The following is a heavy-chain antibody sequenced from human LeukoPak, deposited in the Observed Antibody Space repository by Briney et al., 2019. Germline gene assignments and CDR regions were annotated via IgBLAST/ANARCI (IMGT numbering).Heavy chain of an antibody. V-gene: IGHV3-9*01. J-gene: IGHJ4*02. CDR3: ARDLYCSSTSCYDVFDY. CDR2: ISWNSGTI. CDR1: GFIFNNYA. D-gene: IGHD2-2*01. Sequence: GGSLRLSCAGSGFIFNNYAMHWVRQPPGKGLEWVSGISWNSGTIDYADSVRGRFTISRDTSKNTLYLQMNSLRAEDTAVYYCARDLYCSSTSCYDVFDYWGQGTLVTVSS.